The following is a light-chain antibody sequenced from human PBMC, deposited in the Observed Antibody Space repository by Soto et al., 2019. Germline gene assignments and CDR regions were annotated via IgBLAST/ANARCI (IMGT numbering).Light chain of an antibody. V-gene: IGLV2-14*03. CDR1: SSDVGGYDY. CDR3: SSYTRSSIPV. J-gene: IGLJ1*01. CDR2: EVT. Sequence: QSVLTQPASVSGSPGQSITISCTGTSSDVGGYDYVSWYQQHPGKAPKLMIYEVTNRPSGVSNRFSGSKSGNTASLTISGLQAEDGADYYCSSYTRSSIPVFGTGTKSPS.